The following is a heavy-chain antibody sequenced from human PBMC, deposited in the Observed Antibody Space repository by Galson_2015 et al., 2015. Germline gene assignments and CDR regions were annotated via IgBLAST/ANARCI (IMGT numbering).Heavy chain of an antibody. J-gene: IGHJ4*02. CDR2: ISSSSSTI. CDR1: GFTFSSYS. D-gene: IGHD3-22*01. V-gene: IGHV3-48*02. Sequence: SLRLSCAASGFTFSSYSMNWVRQAPGKGLEWVSYISSSSSTIYYADSVKGRFTISRDNAKNSLYLQMNSLRDEDTAVYYCSLLGYDSSGWRFDCWGQGTLVTVSS. CDR3: SLLGYDSSGWRFDC.